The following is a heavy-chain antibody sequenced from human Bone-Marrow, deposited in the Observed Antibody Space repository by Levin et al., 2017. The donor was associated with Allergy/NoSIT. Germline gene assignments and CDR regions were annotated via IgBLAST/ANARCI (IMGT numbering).Heavy chain of an antibody. CDR2: IDSDGTNI. CDR1: GFTFSSFW. J-gene: IGHJ3*01. Sequence: PGGSLRLSCAASGFTFSSFWIHWVRQAPEKGLVWVSRIDSDGTNIIYADSVKGRFTVSRDNAKNTLYLQMNSLRDEDTAVYYCARGGYSHGFDVWGLGTMVTVSS. CDR3: ARGGYSHGFDV. V-gene: IGHV3-74*01. D-gene: IGHD5-18*01.